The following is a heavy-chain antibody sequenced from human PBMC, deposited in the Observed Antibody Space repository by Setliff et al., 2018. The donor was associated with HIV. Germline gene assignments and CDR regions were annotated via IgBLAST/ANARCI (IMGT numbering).Heavy chain of an antibody. CDR3: ARRGNYYASAFDY. Sequence: ASVKVSCKASGYTFTSYGISWVRQAPGQGLEWMGWISPATDKTNYAQKLQGSLTMTTDTSTSTAYMDLMSLRSDDTAVYYCARRGNYYASAFDYWGQGTLVTVSS. V-gene: IGHV1-18*01. CDR1: GYTFTSYG. CDR2: ISPATDKT. D-gene: IGHD3-10*01. J-gene: IGHJ4*02.